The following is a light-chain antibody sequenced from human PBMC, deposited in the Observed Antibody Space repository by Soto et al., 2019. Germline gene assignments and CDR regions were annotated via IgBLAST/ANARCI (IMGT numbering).Light chain of an antibody. V-gene: IGKV3D-15*01. CDR3: QQYDTWPLT. Sequence: ETVMTQFPATLSVSPGARATLSCRASQYVSTNLAWYQQQPGQPPRLLIYEISNRATGIPARFSGSGSETEFALTITSLQSEDFAVYYCQQYDTWPLTFGGGTKVEIK. CDR2: EIS. J-gene: IGKJ4*01. CDR1: QYVSTN.